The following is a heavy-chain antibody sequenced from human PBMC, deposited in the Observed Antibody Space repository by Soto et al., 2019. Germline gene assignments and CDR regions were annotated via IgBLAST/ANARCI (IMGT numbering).Heavy chain of an antibody. CDR1: GGTFSSYA. CDR3: AIDHLVLMVYAIPPNFYFGMDV. V-gene: IGHV1-69*01. Sequence: QVQLLQSGAEVKKPGSSVKVSCKASGGTFSSYAISWVRQAPGQGLEWMGGIIPIFGTANYAQNFQGRVTITDDESTSTAYMELSSLSSEDTVVYYCAIDHLVLMVYAIPPNFYFGMDVWGQGTMVTVSS. CDR2: IIPIFGTA. D-gene: IGHD2-8*01. J-gene: IGHJ6*02.